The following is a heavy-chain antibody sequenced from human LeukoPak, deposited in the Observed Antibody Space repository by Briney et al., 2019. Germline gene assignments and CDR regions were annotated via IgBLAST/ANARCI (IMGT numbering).Heavy chain of an antibody. CDR3: ARGTAWDC. V-gene: IGHV3-30*04. Sequence: PGGSLRLSCAASGFTFSSYAMHWVRQAPGKGLEWVAVISYDGSNKYYADSVKGRFTISRDNSKNTLYLQMNSLRAEDTAVYYCARGTAWDCWGQGTLVTVSS. J-gene: IGHJ4*02. CDR2: ISYDGSNK. CDR1: GFTFSSYA.